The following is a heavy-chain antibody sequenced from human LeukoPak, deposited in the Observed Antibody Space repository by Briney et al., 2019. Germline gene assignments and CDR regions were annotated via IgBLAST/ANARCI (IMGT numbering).Heavy chain of an antibody. J-gene: IGHJ4*02. CDR1: GYTFTSYG. V-gene: IGHV1-18*01. CDR2: ISAYNGNT. Sequence: ASVKVSCKASGYTFTSYGISWVRQAPGQGLEWMGWISAYNGNTNYPQKLQDRVTMTTDTSTSTAYMELRSLRSDDTAVYYCAREGVDWNHSVYYFDYWGQGTLVTVSS. CDR3: AREGVDWNHSVYYFDY. D-gene: IGHD1-1*01.